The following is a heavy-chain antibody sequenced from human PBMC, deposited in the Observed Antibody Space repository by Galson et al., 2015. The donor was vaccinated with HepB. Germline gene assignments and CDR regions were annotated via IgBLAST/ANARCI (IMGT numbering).Heavy chain of an antibody. V-gene: IGHV3-7*03. D-gene: IGHD6-13*01. Sequence: SLRLSCAASGFTFSSYWMSWVRQAPGKGLEWVANIKQDGSEKYYVDSVKGRFTISRDNAKNSLYLQMNSLRAEDTAVYYCARELDSSSWYIRRKYWYFDLWGRGTLVTVSS. CDR3: ARELDSSSWYIRRKYWYFDL. CDR2: IKQDGSEK. CDR1: GFTFSSYW. J-gene: IGHJ2*01.